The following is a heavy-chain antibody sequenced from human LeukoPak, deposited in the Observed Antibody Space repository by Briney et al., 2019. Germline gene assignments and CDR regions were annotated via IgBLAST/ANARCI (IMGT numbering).Heavy chain of an antibody. V-gene: IGHV1-24*01. J-gene: IGHJ3*02. CDR1: GYTLTELF. CDR3: ATRSLSAPYSSSWYGAFDI. Sequence: ASVKASCKVSGYTLTELFMHWVRQAPGKGLEWMGGFDPEDGETIYAQKFQGRVTMTEDTSTDTAYMELSSLRSEDTAVYYCATRSLSAPYSSSWYGAFDIWGQGTMVTVSS. CDR2: FDPEDGET. D-gene: IGHD6-13*01.